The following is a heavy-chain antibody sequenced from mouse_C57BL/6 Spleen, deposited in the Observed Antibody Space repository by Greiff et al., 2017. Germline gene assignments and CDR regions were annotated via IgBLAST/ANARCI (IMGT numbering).Heavy chain of an antibody. J-gene: IGHJ2*01. Sequence: EVMLVESGGGLVKPGGSLKLSCAASGFTFSSYTMSWVRQTPEKRLEWVATNSGGGGNTYYPDSVKGRFTISRDNAKNTLYLQMSSLRSEDAALYYYARHEPPYYFDYWGQGTTRTVAS. CDR3: ARHEPPYYFDY. CDR1: GFTFSSYT. CDR2: NSGGGGNT. V-gene: IGHV5-9*01.